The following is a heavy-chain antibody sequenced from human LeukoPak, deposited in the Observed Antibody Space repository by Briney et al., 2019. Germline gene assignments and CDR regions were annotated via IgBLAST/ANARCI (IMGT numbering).Heavy chain of an antibody. Sequence: SETLSLTCTVSGGSISSYYWSWIRQPPGKGLEWIGYIYYSGSTNYNPSLKSRVTISVDTSKNQFSLKLSSVTAADTAVYYCARGLVLGEMYYYDSSGYYSWFDPWGQGTLVTVSS. CDR3: ARGLVLGEMYYYDSSGYYSWFDP. V-gene: IGHV4-59*01. CDR1: GGSISSYY. D-gene: IGHD3-22*01. CDR2: IYYSGST. J-gene: IGHJ5*02.